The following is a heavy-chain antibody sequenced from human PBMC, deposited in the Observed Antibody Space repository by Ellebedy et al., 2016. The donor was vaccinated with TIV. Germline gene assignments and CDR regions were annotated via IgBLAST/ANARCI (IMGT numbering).Heavy chain of an antibody. CDR1: GFSFSSYA. CDR2: ISYDGSNK. V-gene: IGHV3-30*01. D-gene: IGHD3-10*01. J-gene: IGHJ3*02. Sequence: GESLKISCAASGFSFSSYAMHWVRQAPGKGLEWVAVISYDGSNKYYADSVKGRFTISRDNSKNTLYLQMNSPRAEDTAMYYCARVAKSYVIYDAFDIWGQGTMVTVSS. CDR3: ARVAKSYVIYDAFDI.